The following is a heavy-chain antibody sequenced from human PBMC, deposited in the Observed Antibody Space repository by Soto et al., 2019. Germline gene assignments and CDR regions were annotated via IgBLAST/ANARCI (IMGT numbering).Heavy chain of an antibody. Sequence: PSETLSLTCTVSGGSISSGNYFWSWIRQHPGKGLEWIGYTHHSGSTNYNPSLKSRVTMSVDTSKNQFSLRLSSVTAADTAVYYCARDSFLPDILTGSASNWFGPWGQGTLVTVSS. CDR2: THHSGST. CDR1: GGSISSGNYF. V-gene: IGHV4-31*03. J-gene: IGHJ5*02. CDR3: ARDSFLPDILTGSASNWFGP. D-gene: IGHD3-9*01.